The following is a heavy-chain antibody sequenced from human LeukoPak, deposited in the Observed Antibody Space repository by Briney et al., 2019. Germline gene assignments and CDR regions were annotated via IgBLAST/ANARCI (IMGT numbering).Heavy chain of an antibody. D-gene: IGHD1-26*01. CDR2: IDKKDKGYATAT. J-gene: IGHJ5*02. CDR1: GLPFSGSA. Sequence: GGSLSLSCAASGLPFSGSAIHWVRQSSGKGLEWVGQIDKKDKGYATATAYVASVKGRFTISRDDSINTAYLQMKSLKTEDTALYYCTRDSGTYNWFDPWGQGTLVTVSS. V-gene: IGHV3-73*01. CDR3: TRDSGTYNWFDP.